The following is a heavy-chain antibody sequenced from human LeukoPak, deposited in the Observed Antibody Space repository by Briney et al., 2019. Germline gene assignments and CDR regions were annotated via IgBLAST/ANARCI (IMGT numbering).Heavy chain of an antibody. Sequence: SETLSLTCAVYGGSFSGYYWSWIRQPPGKGLEWIGEINHSGSTNYNPSLKSRVTISVDTSKNQFSLKLSSVTAADTAVYYCARHAIRVPAFYMDVWGKGTTVTVSS. J-gene: IGHJ6*03. V-gene: IGHV4-34*01. D-gene: IGHD2-2*01. CDR3: ARHAIRVPAFYMDV. CDR2: INHSGST. CDR1: GGSFSGYY.